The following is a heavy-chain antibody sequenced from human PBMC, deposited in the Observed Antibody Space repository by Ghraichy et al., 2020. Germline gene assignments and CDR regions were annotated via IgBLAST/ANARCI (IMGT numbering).Heavy chain of an antibody. CDR3: ARDHCSAGICSYYFDY. Sequence: ASVKVSCKASGYTFTGHYIYWVRQAPGQGLEWMGWINPNSGGTNYAQKFQGRVTMTRDTSISTAYMELSSLRSDDTAVYYCARDHCSAGICSYYFDYWGQGTLVTVSS. J-gene: IGHJ4*02. D-gene: IGHD2-15*01. CDR1: GYTFTGHY. V-gene: IGHV1-2*02. CDR2: INPNSGGT.